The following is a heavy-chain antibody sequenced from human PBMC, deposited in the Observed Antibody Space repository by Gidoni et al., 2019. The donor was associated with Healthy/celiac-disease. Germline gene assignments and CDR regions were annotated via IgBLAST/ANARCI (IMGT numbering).Heavy chain of an antibody. CDR3: AKDIGTGTIDYYYYGMDV. J-gene: IGHJ6*02. D-gene: IGHD1-7*01. Sequence: EVQLVESGGGLVQPGRSLRLSCAASGFTFDDYAMHWVRQAPGKGLEWVSGISWNSGSIGYADSVKGRFTISRDNAKNSLYLQMNSLRAEDTALYYCAKDIGTGTIDYYYYGMDVWSQGTTVTVSS. CDR1: GFTFDDYA. CDR2: ISWNSGSI. V-gene: IGHV3-9*01.